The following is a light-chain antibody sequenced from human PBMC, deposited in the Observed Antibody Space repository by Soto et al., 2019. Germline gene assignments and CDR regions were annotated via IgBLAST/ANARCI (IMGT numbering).Light chain of an antibody. Sequence: DIQLTQSPSFLSASVGDRVTITCRASQGISSYLAWYQQKQGKDPKLLIYAASTLQSGVPSRFSGSGSGTEFTLTISSLQPEDFASYYCQQLNSYPITVGQGTRLEIK. J-gene: IGKJ5*01. CDR1: QGISSY. CDR3: QQLNSYPIT. V-gene: IGKV1-9*01. CDR2: AAS.